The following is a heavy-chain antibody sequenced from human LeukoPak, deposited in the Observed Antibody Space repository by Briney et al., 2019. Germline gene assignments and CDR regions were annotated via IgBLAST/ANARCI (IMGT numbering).Heavy chain of an antibody. CDR3: ARDPYYGDYVV. D-gene: IGHD4-17*01. CDR2: ISSSGSTI. CDR1: GFTFSSYE. J-gene: IGHJ4*02. V-gene: IGHV3-48*03. Sequence: GGSLRLSCAASGFTFSSYEMNWVRQAPGKGLEWVSYISSSGSTIYYADSVKGRFTISRDNAKNSLYLQMNSLRAEDTAVYYCARDPYYGDYVVWGPGTLVTVSS.